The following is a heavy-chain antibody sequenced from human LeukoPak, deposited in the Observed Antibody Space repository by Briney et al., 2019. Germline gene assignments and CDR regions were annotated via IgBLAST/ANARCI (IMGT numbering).Heavy chain of an antibody. D-gene: IGHD5-12*01. Sequence: PSETLSLTCTVSGGSIGSSSNYWGWIRQPPGKGLEWIGSIYNGGSTYYNPSLKSRVTLSIDTSKNQFSLKLSSVTAADTAVYYCATTTIRLGYWGQGTLVTVSS. CDR3: ATTTIRLGY. CDR1: GGSIGSSSNY. J-gene: IGHJ4*02. V-gene: IGHV4-39*07. CDR2: IYNGGST.